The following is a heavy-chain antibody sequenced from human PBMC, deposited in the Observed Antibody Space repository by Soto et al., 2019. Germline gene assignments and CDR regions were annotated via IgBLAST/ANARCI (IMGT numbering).Heavy chain of an antibody. V-gene: IGHV1-46*01. D-gene: IGHD2-15*01. CDR1: GYTFTTYY. Sequence: VASVKVSCKASGYTFTTYYMHWVRQAPGQGLEWMGIINPNGGTASYAQKFQGRVTMTRDTSTRTVYMQLSSLRSEDTAVYYCARDLGAVVIAGTQGAFDYWGQGTMVTVSS. CDR3: ARDLGAVVIAGTQGAFDY. CDR2: INPNGGTA. J-gene: IGHJ4*02.